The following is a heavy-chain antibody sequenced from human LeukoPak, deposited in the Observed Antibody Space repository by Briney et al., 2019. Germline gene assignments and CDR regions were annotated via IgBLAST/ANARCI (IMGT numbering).Heavy chain of an antibody. Sequence: GGSLRLSCAASGFTFSSYSMNWVRQAPGKGLEWVSYISSSSSTIYYADSVKGRFTISRDNAKNALYLQMNSLRTEDTAFYYCAKDQTSGIAGPFDSWGQGTLVTVSS. CDR1: GFTFSSYS. D-gene: IGHD6-13*01. CDR2: ISSSSSTI. J-gene: IGHJ5*01. V-gene: IGHV3-48*04. CDR3: AKDQTSGIAGPFDS.